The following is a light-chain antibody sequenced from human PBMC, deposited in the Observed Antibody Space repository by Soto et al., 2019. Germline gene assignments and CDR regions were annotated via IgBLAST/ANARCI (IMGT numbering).Light chain of an antibody. CDR1: QGISSW. J-gene: IGKJ4*01. CDR2: TAS. V-gene: IGKV1-12*01. CDR3: QQLYTYPLT. Sequence: DIQMTQSPSSVSASVGGRVTISLGAIQGISSWLAWYQQKPGKAPKLLIYTASTLQSGVPSRFSGSGSGTEFTLTITSLQPEDFAAYYCQQLYTYPLTFGGGTKVDIK.